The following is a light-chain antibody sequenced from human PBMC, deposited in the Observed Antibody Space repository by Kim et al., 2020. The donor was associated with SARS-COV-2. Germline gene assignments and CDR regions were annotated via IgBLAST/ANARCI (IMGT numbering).Light chain of an antibody. J-gene: IGLJ2*01. CDR3: CSYASSSTVI. Sequence: QSALTQPASVSGSPGQSITISCTGTSSDVGNYNLVSLYQQYPGKAPKLMIYEVIKRPSGVPNRFSGSKSGNTASLTVSGLQAEDEADYYCCSYASSSTVIFGGGTQLTVL. CDR2: EVI. V-gene: IGLV2-23*02. CDR1: SSDVGNYNL.